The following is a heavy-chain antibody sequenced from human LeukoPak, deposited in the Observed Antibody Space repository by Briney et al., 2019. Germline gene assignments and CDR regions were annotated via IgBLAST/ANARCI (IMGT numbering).Heavy chain of an antibody. J-gene: IGHJ4*02. Sequence: PGGSLTLSSAGSGFSFSSDAMSWVRQAPGKGPEWVSGISGSGINTYYADSVKGRFTISRDNSQNTLYLQMSSLRAEDTAVYYCAKGARYSNIETTFDFWGQGTLVTVSS. V-gene: IGHV3-23*01. CDR1: GFSFSSDA. D-gene: IGHD3-16*02. CDR3: AKGARYSNIETTFDF. CDR2: ISGSGINT.